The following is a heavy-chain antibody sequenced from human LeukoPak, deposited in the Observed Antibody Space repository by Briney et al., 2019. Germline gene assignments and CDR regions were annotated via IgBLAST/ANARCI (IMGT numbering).Heavy chain of an antibody. J-gene: IGHJ4*02. D-gene: IGHD1-26*01. V-gene: IGHV1-18*01. Sequence: ASVKVSCKASGYTFTSYGISWVRQAPGQGLEWMGWISAYNGNTNYAQKLQGRVTMTTDTSTSTAYMELRSLRSDDTAVYYCARAPLSGSYYDPPFDYWGQGTLVTVSS. CDR1: GYTFTSYG. CDR3: ARAPLSGSYYDPPFDY. CDR2: ISAYNGNT.